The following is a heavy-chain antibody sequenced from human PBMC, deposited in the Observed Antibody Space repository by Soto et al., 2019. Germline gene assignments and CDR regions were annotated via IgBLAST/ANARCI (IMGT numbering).Heavy chain of an antibody. J-gene: IGHJ6*02. Sequence: KTSETLSLTCTVSGGSISSGDYYWSWIRQPPGKGLEWIGYIYYSGSTYYNPSLKSRVTISVDTSKNQFSLKLSSVTAADTAVYYCARGSYYYGMDVWGQGTTVTVSS. CDR2: IYYSGST. CDR1: GGSISSGDYY. V-gene: IGHV4-30-4*01. CDR3: ARGSYYYGMDV.